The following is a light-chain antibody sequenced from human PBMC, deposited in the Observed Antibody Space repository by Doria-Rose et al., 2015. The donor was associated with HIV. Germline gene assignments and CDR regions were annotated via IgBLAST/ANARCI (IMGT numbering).Light chain of an antibody. CDR1: QSFSSTY. Sequence: TQSPGTLSLSPGERATLSCRASQSFSSTYLAWYQQKPGQAPSLLIYDGSTRATGIPDRFSASGSGTDFTLTIDRLEPEDFALYYCHQYGASWTFGQGRKVE. J-gene: IGKJ1*01. V-gene: IGKV3-20*01. CDR3: HQYGASWT. CDR2: DGS.